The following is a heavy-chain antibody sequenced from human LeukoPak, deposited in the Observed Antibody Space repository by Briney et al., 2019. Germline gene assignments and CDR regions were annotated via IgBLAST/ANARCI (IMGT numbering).Heavy chain of an antibody. CDR1: VYTFTGYY. V-gene: IGHV1-2*02. Sequence: GASVKVSCKASVYTFTGYYMHWVRQAPEQGLEWMGWINPNSGGTNYAQKFQGRVTMTRDTSISTAYMELSRLRSDDTAVYYCARDADSSGYPHYWGQGTLVTVSS. CDR2: INPNSGGT. CDR3: ARDADSSGYPHY. D-gene: IGHD3-22*01. J-gene: IGHJ4*02.